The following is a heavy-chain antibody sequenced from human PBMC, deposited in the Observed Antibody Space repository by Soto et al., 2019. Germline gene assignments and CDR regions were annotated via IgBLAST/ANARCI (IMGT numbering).Heavy chain of an antibody. Sequence: QVQLVQSGAEVKSAGSSVKVSCKASGDTFNFYSINWVRQAPGLGLEWVGRVNPILSMSNYAQRFQGRVTLTSYTATSTAYMELRSLRSEDVAIYYCASNYCSLYRPSDSWGQGALVTVSS. D-gene: IGHD3-16*02. V-gene: IGHV1-69*02. CDR2: VNPILSMS. CDR1: GDTFNFYS. CDR3: ASNYCSLYRPSDS. J-gene: IGHJ4*02.